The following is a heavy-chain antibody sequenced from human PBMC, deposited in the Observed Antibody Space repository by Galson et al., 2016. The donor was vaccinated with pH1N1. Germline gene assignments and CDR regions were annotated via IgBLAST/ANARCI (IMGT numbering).Heavy chain of an antibody. CDR3: ARDGARVGAHNAFDI. D-gene: IGHD3-16*01. V-gene: IGHV3-21*01. Sequence: SLRLSCAASGFTFSTYKMNWVRQAPGKGLEWVSSISSRGTYTHYADSVTGRITISRDNPNNSLYLQSYSLRAEDTAMYYCARDGARVGAHNAFDIWGQGTMVTVSS. J-gene: IGHJ3*02. CDR1: GFTFSTYK. CDR2: ISSRGTYT.